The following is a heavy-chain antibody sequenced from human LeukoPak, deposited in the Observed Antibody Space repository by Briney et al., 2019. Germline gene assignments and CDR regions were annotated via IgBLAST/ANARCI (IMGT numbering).Heavy chain of an antibody. CDR1: GFTFSGSA. CDR2: IRSKANSYAT. Sequence: GGSLRLSCAASGFTFSGSAMHWVRQASGKGLEWVGRIRSKANSYATAYAASVKGRFAISRDDSKNTAYLQMNSLKTEDTAVYYCTRRSPVRNWGQGTLVTVSS. V-gene: IGHV3-73*01. CDR3: TRRSPVRN. D-gene: IGHD1-26*01. J-gene: IGHJ4*02.